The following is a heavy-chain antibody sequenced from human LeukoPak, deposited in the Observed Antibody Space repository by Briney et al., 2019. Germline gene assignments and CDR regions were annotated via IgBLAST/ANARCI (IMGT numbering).Heavy chain of an antibody. V-gene: IGHV3-23*01. Sequence: GGSLRLSCAASGFTFSTYAMSWVRQAPGKGLEWVSAISGSGGSTYYVDSVKGRFSISRDNSKNTLYLQMNSLRAEDTAVYYCAKVTSGSYSPFDYWGQGTLVTVSS. D-gene: IGHD1-26*01. CDR1: GFTFSTYA. CDR3: AKVTSGSYSPFDY. CDR2: ISGSGGST. J-gene: IGHJ4*02.